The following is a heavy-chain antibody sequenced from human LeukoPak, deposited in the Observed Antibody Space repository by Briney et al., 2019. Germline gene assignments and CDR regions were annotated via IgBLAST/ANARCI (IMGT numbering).Heavy chain of an antibody. CDR3: ARGIPRDYYDSSGYFA. Sequence: PGGTLRLSCAASGFTFSNYGMNWVRQAPGKGLVWVSRINSDGSSTSYADSVKGRFTISRDNAKNTLYLQMNSLRAEDTAVYYCARGIPRDYYDSSGYFAWGQGTLVTVSS. CDR2: INSDGSST. D-gene: IGHD3-22*01. CDR1: GFTFSNYG. J-gene: IGHJ4*02. V-gene: IGHV3-74*01.